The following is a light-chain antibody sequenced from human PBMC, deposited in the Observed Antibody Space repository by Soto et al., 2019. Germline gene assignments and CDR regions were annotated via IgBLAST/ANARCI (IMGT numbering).Light chain of an antibody. CDR1: QNIESN. V-gene: IGKV3-15*01. J-gene: IGKJ4*01. CDR2: GAS. Sequence: EVVMTQSPVTLSLSPGERATLSCRASQNIESNLAWYQQKPGQSPRLLIYGASTRASGIPARFSGSGYGTEFTLTISSLQSEDFAVYYCQQCNNWPPLTFGGGTKVDIK. CDR3: QQCNNWPPLT.